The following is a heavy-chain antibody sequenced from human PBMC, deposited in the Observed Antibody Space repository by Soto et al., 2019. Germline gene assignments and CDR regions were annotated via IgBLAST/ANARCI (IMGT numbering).Heavy chain of an antibody. CDR1: GFTFSDYT. V-gene: IGHV3-23*01. CDR3: AKVDRPYCSRTSCYNFDY. D-gene: IGHD2-2*02. Sequence: PGGSLRLSCAGSGFTFSDYTMKWVRQAPGKGLEWVSGISGGVGGNIYYADSVKGRFTISRDNSKNTLYLQMNSLRAEDTGVYYCAKVDRPYCSRTSCYNFDYWGQGTLVTVSS. CDR2: ISGGVGGNI. J-gene: IGHJ4*02.